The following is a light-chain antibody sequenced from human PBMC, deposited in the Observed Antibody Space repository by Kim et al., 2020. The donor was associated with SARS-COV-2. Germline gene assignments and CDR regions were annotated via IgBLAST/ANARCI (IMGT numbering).Light chain of an antibody. J-gene: IGLJ3*02. CDR1: KLGDKY. CDR3: QAWESSNWV. V-gene: IGLV3-1*01. Sequence: SYELTQPPSVSVSPGQTASITCSGDKLGDKYACWYQQKPGQSPVLVIYQDSKRPSGIPERFSGSNSGNTATLTISGTQAMDEADYYCQAWESSNWVFGGG. CDR2: QDS.